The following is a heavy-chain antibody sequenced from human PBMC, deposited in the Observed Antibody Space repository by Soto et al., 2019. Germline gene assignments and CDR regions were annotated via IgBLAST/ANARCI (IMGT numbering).Heavy chain of an antibody. D-gene: IGHD2-15*01. CDR2: IYSGGST. CDR3: ARAGDNCVSGSCPIVY. V-gene: IGHV3-66*01. CDR1: GFTVSSNY. Sequence: ESGGGLVQPGGSLRLSCAASGFTVSSNYMSWVRQAPGKGLEWVSVIYSGGSTYYADSVKGRFTISRDNSKNTLYLQMNSLRAEDTAVYYCARAGDNCVSGSCPIVYWGQGTLVTVSS. J-gene: IGHJ4*02.